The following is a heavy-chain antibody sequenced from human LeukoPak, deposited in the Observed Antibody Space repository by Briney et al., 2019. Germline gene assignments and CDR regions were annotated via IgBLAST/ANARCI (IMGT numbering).Heavy chain of an antibody. CDR1: GYSISSGYY. D-gene: IGHD5-18*01. V-gene: IGHV4-38-2*01. CDR3: ARGGYSYAVPLLY. CDR2: IYHSGST. Sequence: PSETLSLTCAVSGYSISSGYYWGWIRQPPGKGLEWIGSIYHSGSTYYNPSPKSRVTISVDTSKNRFSLKLSSVTAADTAVYYCARGGYSYAVPLLYWGQGTLVTVSS. J-gene: IGHJ4*02.